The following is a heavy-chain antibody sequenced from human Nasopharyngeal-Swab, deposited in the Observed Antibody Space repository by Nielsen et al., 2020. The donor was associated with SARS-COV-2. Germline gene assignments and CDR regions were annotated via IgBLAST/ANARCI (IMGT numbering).Heavy chain of an antibody. D-gene: IGHD2-2*01. V-gene: IGHV1-18*01. CDR2: FSAYNGNT. J-gene: IGHJ3*02. CDR1: GYTFTSYG. CDR3: ARIPGNHDAFDI. Sequence: ASVKVSCRASGYTFTSYGMSWVRQAPGQGLEWMGWFSAYNGNTNYAQKLQGRVTMTTDTSTSTAYMELRSLRSDDTAVYYCARIPGNHDAFDIWGQGTMGTVSS.